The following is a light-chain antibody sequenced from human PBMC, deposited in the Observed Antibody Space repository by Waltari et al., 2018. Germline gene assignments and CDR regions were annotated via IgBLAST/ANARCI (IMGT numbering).Light chain of an antibody. CDR1: SSDVVGYNY. CDR3: SSYAGSDNWV. V-gene: IGLV2-8*01. J-gene: IGLJ2*01. CDR2: EVS. Sequence: QSALTQPPSASGSPGQSVTISCTGTSSDVVGYNYVSWYQQHPGKAPKFMIYEVSKRPSGVPDRFSDSKSGNTASLTVSGLQAEDEADYYCSSYAGSDNWVFGGGTKVTVL.